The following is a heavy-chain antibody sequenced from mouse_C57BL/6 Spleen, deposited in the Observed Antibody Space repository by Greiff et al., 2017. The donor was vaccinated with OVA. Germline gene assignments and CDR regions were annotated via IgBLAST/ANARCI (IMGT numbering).Heavy chain of an antibody. CDR2: IDPETGGT. Sequence: QVQLQQSGAELVRPGASVTLSCKASGYTFTDYEMHWVKQTPVHGLEWIGAIDPETGGTAYNQKFKGKAILTADKSSSTAYMELLSLTSEGSSVYYSAREAGRKLHYFDYWGQGTTLTVSS. CDR1: GYTFTDYE. V-gene: IGHV1-15*01. J-gene: IGHJ2*01. CDR3: AREAGRKLHYFDY.